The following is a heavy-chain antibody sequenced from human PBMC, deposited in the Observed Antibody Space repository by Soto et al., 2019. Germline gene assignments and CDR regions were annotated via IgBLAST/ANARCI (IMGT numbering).Heavy chain of an antibody. D-gene: IGHD1-1*01. Sequence: PSETLSLTCAVSGGSISSGGYSWSWIRQPPGQGLEWIAYIYHSGSTYYNPSLKSRVTISVDKSKNQFSLKLTSVTAADTAVYYCARDQLEGNWFDPWGQGTLVTVSS. V-gene: IGHV4-30-2*01. J-gene: IGHJ5*02. CDR3: ARDQLEGNWFDP. CDR1: GGSISSGGYS. CDR2: IYHSGST.